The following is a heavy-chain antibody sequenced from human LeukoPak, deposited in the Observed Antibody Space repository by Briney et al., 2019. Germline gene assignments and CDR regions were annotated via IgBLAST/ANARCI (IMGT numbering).Heavy chain of an antibody. Sequence: ASVKVSCKASGGTFSSYTISWVRQAPGQGLEWMGRIIPILGMANYAQKFQGRVTITADKSTSTAYMELSSLRSEDTAVYYCAREWGDAGRETYCDFWSGYSDWFDPWGQGTLVTVSS. CDR2: IIPILGMA. CDR1: GGTFSSYT. J-gene: IGHJ5*02. V-gene: IGHV1-69*04. D-gene: IGHD3-3*01. CDR3: AREWGDAGRETYCDFWSGYSDWFDP.